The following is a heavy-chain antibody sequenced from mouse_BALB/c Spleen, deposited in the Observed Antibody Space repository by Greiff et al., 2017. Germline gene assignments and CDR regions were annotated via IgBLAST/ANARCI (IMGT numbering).Heavy chain of an antibody. D-gene: IGHD1-1*01. CDR1: GYTFTNYW. V-gene: IGHV1-63*02. CDR2: IYPGGGYT. J-gene: IGHJ2*01. Sequence: VKLMESGAELVRPGTSVKISCKASGYTFTNYWLGWVKQRPGHGLEWIGDIYPGGGYTNYNEKFKGKATLTADTSSSTAYMQLSSLTSEDSAVYFCARKDYYGSSLVDYWGQGTTLTVSS. CDR3: ARKDYYGSSLVDY.